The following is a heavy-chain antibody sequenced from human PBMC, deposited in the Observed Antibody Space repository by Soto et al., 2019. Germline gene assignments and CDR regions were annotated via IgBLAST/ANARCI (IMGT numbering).Heavy chain of an antibody. Sequence: EVQLVESGGGFVQPGGSLRLSCAASGFTFSSYWMHWVRHAPGAGPVWVSRISSDGSSIYYADSVKGRFTVSRDNAKNTLYLQMISLRADDTAVYYCGRSREGYSYFEHWGQGILVTVSS. J-gene: IGHJ4*02. CDR2: ISSDGSSI. D-gene: IGHD4-4*01. CDR1: GFTFSSYW. CDR3: GRSREGYSYFEH. V-gene: IGHV3-74*01.